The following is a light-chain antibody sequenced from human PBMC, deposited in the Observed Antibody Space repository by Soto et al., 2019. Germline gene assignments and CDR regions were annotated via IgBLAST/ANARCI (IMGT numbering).Light chain of an antibody. CDR3: HQYHPYST. CDR2: VAS. V-gene: IGKV1-5*01. J-gene: IGKJ1*01. Sequence: WYQHKTGKAPTLLLYVASSLESGVPSRCSGGGSGTDFPLTIRSLHPDDFATYYCHQYHPYSTFGQGTKVDIK.